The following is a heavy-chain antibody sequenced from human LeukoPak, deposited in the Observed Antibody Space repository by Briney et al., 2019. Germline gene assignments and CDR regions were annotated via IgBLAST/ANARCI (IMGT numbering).Heavy chain of an antibody. D-gene: IGHD3-10*01. CDR2: IIPIFGTA. V-gene: IGHV1-69*06. CDR1: GGTFSSYA. CDR3: ARVGLYGSGNDY. J-gene: IGHJ4*02. Sequence: SVKVSCKASGGTFSSYAISWVRQAPGQGLEWMGRIIPIFGTADYAQKFQGRVTITADKSTSTAYMELSSLRSEDTAVYYCARVGLYGSGNDYWGQGTLVTVSS.